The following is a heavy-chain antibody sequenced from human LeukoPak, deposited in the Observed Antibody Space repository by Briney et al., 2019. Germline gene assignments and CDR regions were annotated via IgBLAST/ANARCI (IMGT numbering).Heavy chain of an antibody. J-gene: IGHJ4*02. CDR3: ARGPRPGSSGYPNLDY. D-gene: IGHD3-22*01. CDR2: IYGSSTT. CDR1: GFTVSTNY. V-gene: IGHV3-53*01. Sequence: PGGSLILSCAASGFTVSTNYMNWVRQAPGKGLEWVSLIYGSSTTNYADSVKGRFTISRDDSKNTLDLQMNSLRAEDTAVYYCARGPRPGSSGYPNLDYWGQGTLVTVSS.